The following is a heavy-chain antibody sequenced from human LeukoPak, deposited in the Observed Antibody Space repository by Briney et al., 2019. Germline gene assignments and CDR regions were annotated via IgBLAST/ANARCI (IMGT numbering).Heavy chain of an antibody. D-gene: IGHD3-3*01. Sequence: GGSLRLSCAASGFTFDDYAMHWVRQAPGKGLEWVSGISWNSGSIGYADSVKGRFTISRDNAKNSLYLQMNSLRAEDTAVYYCAKAGSGYTDDAFDIWGQGTMVTVSS. CDR3: AKAGSGYTDDAFDI. J-gene: IGHJ3*02. CDR2: ISWNSGSI. V-gene: IGHV3-9*01. CDR1: GFTFDDYA.